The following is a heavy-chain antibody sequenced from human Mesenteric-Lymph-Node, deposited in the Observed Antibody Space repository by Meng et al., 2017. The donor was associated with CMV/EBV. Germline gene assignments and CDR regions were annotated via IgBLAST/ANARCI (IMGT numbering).Heavy chain of an antibody. CDR2: ISGSGGST. V-gene: IGHV3-23*01. Sequence: GSLRLSCAASGFTFSSYSMNWVRQAAGKGLEWVSAISGSGGSTYYADSVKGRFTISRDNAKNTLYLQMNSLRAEDAAVYYCAKEGYSSSSYYYYYAMDVWGQGTTVTVSS. CDR1: GFTFSSYS. J-gene: IGHJ6*02. CDR3: AKEGYSSSSYYYYYAMDV. D-gene: IGHD6-6*01.